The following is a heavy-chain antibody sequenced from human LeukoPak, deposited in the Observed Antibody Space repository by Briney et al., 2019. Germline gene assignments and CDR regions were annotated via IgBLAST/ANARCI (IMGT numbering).Heavy chain of an antibody. D-gene: IGHD2-2*01. J-gene: IGHJ4*02. V-gene: IGHV4-30-4*01. CDR3: ARELSCSSTSCYDY. Sequence: PSQTLSLTCTVSGGSLSSGDYYWSWIRQPPGKGLEWIGYIYYSGSTYYNPSLKSRVTISVDTSKNQFSLKLSSVTAADTAVYYCARELSCSSTSCYDYWGQGTLVTVSS. CDR2: IYYSGST. CDR1: GGSLSSGDYY.